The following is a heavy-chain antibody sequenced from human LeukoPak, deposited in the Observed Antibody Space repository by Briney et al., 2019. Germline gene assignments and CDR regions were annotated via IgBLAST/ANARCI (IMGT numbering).Heavy chain of an antibody. CDR2: IKPDGSKK. Sequence: PGGSLRLSCAASGITFSRFWMSWVRQAPGKGLEWVANIKPDGSKKYYVDSVKGRFTISRDNAKNSLFLQMNSLRAEDTAVYYCARDPPDDNAWAADSWGQGTLVTVSP. J-gene: IGHJ4*02. D-gene: IGHD3-22*01. CDR1: GITFSRFW. CDR3: ARDPPDDNAWAADS. V-gene: IGHV3-7*01.